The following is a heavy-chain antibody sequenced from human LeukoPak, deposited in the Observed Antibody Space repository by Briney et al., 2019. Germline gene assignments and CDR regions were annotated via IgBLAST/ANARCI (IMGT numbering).Heavy chain of an antibody. D-gene: IGHD3-22*01. V-gene: IGHV4-34*01. CDR1: GGSFSGYY. CDR3: ARARGGYYDSSGYPVNNFDY. J-gene: IGHJ4*02. CDR2: INHSGST. Sequence: SETLSLTCAVYGGSFSGYYWSWIRQPPGKGLEWIGEINHSGSTNYNPSLKSRVTISVDTSKNQFSLKLSSVTAADTAVYYCARARGGYYDSSGYPVNNFDYWGQGTLVTVSS.